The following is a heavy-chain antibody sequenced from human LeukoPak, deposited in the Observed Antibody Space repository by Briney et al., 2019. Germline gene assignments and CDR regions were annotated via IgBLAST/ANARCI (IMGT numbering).Heavy chain of an antibody. CDR1: GGSISSYY. J-gene: IGHJ4*02. V-gene: IGHV4-59*01. D-gene: IGHD3-9*01. CDR3: ARDDYDILTGYHTFDY. Sequence: SSETLSLTCTVSGGSISSYYWSWIRQPPGKGLEWIGYIYYSGSTNYNPSLKSRVTISVDTSKNQFSLKLSSVTAADTAVYYCARDDYDILTGYHTFDYWGQGTLVTVSS. CDR2: IYYSGST.